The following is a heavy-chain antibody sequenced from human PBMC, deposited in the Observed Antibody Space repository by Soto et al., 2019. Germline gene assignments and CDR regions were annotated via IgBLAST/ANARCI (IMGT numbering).Heavy chain of an antibody. CDR1: GFTFSTYA. CDR3: ARDHDDFGRGAAYLAS. Sequence: GGSLRLSCAASGFTFSTYAMNWVRQAPGKGLEWVSSLSGSGRNTYYAVSVEGRFTISRDNSKNTLYLHMNTLRAEDTAVYYCARDHDDFGRGAAYLASGGQGPLVTVSS. J-gene: IGHJ4*02. CDR2: LSGSGRNT. V-gene: IGHV3-23*01. D-gene: IGHD3-3*01.